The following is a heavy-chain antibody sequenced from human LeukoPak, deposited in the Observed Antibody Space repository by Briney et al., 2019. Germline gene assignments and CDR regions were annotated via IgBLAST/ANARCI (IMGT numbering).Heavy chain of an antibody. D-gene: IGHD1-7*01. J-gene: IGHJ4*02. CDR3: ARRPQIPSELYY. CDR1: GYSFTTYW. V-gene: IGHV5-51*01. Sequence: GEPLKISCKGSGYSFTTYWISWVRQMPEKGLEWMGIIYPGDSDTRYSPSFQGQVTFSADKSTNTAYLQCSSLKASDTAIYYCARRPQIPSELYYWGQETLVTVSS. CDR2: IYPGDSDT.